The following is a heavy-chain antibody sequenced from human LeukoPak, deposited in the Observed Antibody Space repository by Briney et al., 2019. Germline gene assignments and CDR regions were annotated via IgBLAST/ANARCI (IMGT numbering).Heavy chain of an antibody. V-gene: IGHV4-30-2*01. CDR2: IYHSGST. J-gene: IGHJ3*02. CDR1: GGSISSGGYS. D-gene: IGHD3-22*01. Sequence: TQTLSLTCAVSGGSISSGGYSWSWIRQPPGKGLEWIGYIYHSGSTYYNPSLKSRVTISVDRSKNQFSLKLSSVTAADTAVYYCARGGYYYDSGGYSSDAFDIWGQGTMVTVSS. CDR3: ARGGYYYDSGGYSSDAFDI.